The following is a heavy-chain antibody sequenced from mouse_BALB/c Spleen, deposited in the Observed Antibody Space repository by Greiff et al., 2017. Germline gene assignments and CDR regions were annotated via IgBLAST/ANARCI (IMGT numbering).Heavy chain of an antibody. V-gene: IGHV5-9-4*01. CDR2: ISSGGSYT. CDR1: GFTFSSYA. Sequence: EVKLQESGGGLVKPGGSLKLSCAASGFTFSSYAMSWVRQSPEKRLEWVAEISSGGSYTYYPDTVTGRFTISRDNAKNTLYLEMSSLRSEDTAMYYCARGDGGYFDYWGQGTTLTVSS. CDR3: ARGDGGYFDY. J-gene: IGHJ2*01.